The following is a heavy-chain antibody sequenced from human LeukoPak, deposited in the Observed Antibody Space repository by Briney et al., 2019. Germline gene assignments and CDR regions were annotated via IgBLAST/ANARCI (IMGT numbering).Heavy chain of an antibody. D-gene: IGHD1-26*01. V-gene: IGHV3-23*01. CDR2: ISGSGGST. CDR3: APSPGEWEPTTGYYYYGMDV. J-gene: IGHJ6*02. Sequence: PGGSLRLSCAASGFTFSSYAMSWVRQAPGKGLEWVSAISGSGGSTYYADSVKGRFTISRDNSKNTLYLQMNSLRAEDTAVYYCAPSPGEWEPTTGYYYYGMDVWGQGTTVTVSS. CDR1: GFTFSSYA.